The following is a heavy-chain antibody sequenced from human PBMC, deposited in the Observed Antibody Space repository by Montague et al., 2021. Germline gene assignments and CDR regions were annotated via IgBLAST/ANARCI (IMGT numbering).Heavy chain of an antibody. D-gene: IGHD2-15*01. CDR3: ARSLYCIGGSCYSGFDP. CDR1: GGAISSNSYW. V-gene: IGHV4-39*01. Sequence: SETRSLTCNVSGGAISSNSYWWAWIRQPPGKGLEYVGTTFNTGSSYYSPSLKSRVTISVDTSKNQFSLRLSAVTAADTAVYYCARSLYCIGGSCYSGFDPWGQGTLVTVSS. CDR2: TFNTGSS. J-gene: IGHJ5*02.